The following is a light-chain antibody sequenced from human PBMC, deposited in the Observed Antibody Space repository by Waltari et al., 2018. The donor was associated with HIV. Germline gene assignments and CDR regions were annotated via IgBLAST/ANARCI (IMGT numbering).Light chain of an antibody. Sequence: QAVCTQEPSLPVSPGGTVTLTCVSSTGTGSRDSYPSWFQHKPGQAPRTLVYDTRTKCLWTPARLSGLLLGGQAGLTLSEAQPADVAEYYGLLSCSGANWVIGGGTRLTVL. CDR1: TGTGSRDSY. J-gene: IGLJ3*02. CDR3: LLSCSGANWV. V-gene: IGLV7-46*01. CDR2: DTR.